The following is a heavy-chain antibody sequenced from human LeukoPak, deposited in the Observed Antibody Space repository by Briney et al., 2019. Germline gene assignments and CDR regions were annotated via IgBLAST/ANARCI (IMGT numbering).Heavy chain of an antibody. D-gene: IGHD3-22*01. Sequence: GGSLRLSCAASGLTFSSYSMNWVCQAPGKGLEWVSSISSSSSYIYYADSVKGRFTISRDNAKNSLYLQMNSLRAEDTAVYYCAREFLYYDSSGYIDYWGQGTLVTVSS. CDR1: GLTFSSYS. CDR3: AREFLYYDSSGYIDY. J-gene: IGHJ4*02. V-gene: IGHV3-21*01. CDR2: ISSSSSYI.